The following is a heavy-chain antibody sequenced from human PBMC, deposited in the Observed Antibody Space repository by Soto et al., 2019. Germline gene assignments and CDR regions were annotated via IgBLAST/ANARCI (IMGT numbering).Heavy chain of an antibody. CDR2: INPNSGGT. J-gene: IGHJ4*02. CDR1: GYTFTGYY. CDR3: ARAMIVVVNTLYFDY. V-gene: IGHV1-2*02. D-gene: IGHD3-22*01. Sequence: ASVKVSCKASGYTFTGYYMHWVRQAPGQGLEWMGWINPNSGGTNYAQKFQGRVTMTRDTSISTAYMELSRLRSDDTAVYYCARAMIVVVNTLYFDYWGQGTLVTVPQ.